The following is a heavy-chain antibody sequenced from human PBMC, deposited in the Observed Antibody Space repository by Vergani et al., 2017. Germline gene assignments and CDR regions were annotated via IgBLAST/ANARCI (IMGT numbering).Heavy chain of an antibody. D-gene: IGHD3-10*01. CDR3: AVGSGSYKYYFDY. CDR2: ISWNSGSI. V-gene: IGHV3-9*01. CDR1: RFTFDDYA. Sequence: EVQLVESGGGLVQPGRSLRLSCAASRFTFDDYAMHWVRQAPGKGLEWVSGISWNSGSIGYADSVKGRFTISRDNAKNSLYLQMNSLRAEDTALYYCAVGSGSYKYYFDYWGQGTLVTVSS. J-gene: IGHJ4*02.